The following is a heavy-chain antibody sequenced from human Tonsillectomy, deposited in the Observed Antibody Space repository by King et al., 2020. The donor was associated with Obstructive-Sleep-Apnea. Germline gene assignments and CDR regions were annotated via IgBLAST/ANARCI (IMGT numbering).Heavy chain of an antibody. CDR3: ARDYAGFGWFDP. V-gene: IGHV4-4*07. CDR2: IYTSGST. D-gene: IGHD3-10*01. J-gene: IGHJ5*02. Sequence: QLQESGPGLVKPSETLSLTCTVSGGSISSYYWSWIRQPAGKGLEWMGRIYTSGSTNYNPPLKSRVTISVDTSKNQFSLKRSSVTAADTAVYYCARDYAGFGWFDPWGQGTLVTVSS. CDR1: GGSISSYY.